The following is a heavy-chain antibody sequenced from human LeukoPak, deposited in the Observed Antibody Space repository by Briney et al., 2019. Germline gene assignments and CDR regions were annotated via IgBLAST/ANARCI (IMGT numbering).Heavy chain of an antibody. CDR3: ARDGFGDYVYFDY. V-gene: IGHV1-2*02. Sequence: ASVVVSCKASGYTFTDYYLHWVRQAPGQGLEWMGYINLRTGVTNPAQKFQGRITLSRDTSITTAYMELSGLTSADTAVYYCARDGFGDYVYFDYWGQGTLVTVSS. D-gene: IGHD4-17*01. CDR1: GYTFTDYY. CDR2: INLRTGVT. J-gene: IGHJ4*02.